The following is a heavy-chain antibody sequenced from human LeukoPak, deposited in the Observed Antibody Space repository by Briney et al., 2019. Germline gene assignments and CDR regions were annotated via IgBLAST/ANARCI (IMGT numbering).Heavy chain of an antibody. J-gene: IGHJ4*02. CDR1: GGTFSSYA. CDR3: AREDCHYDSSGYCEN. CDR2: IIPIFGTA. D-gene: IGHD3-22*01. Sequence: ASVKVSCKASGGTFSSYAISWVRQAPGQGLEWMGRIIPIFGTANYAQKFQGRVTITTDEFTSTAYMELSSLRSEDTAVYYCAREDCHYDSSGYCENWGQGTLVTVSS. V-gene: IGHV1-69*05.